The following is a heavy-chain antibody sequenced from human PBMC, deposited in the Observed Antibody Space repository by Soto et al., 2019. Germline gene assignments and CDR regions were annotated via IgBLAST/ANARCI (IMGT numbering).Heavy chain of an antibody. V-gene: IGHV1-3*01. CDR2: INAGNGNT. D-gene: IGHD2-8*02. Sequence: ASVKVSCKASGYTFTSYAMHWVRQAPGQRLEWMGWINAGNGNTKYSQKFQGRVTITRDTSASTAYMELSSLRSEDTAVYYCARRLLVGWFDPWGQGTLVNVSS. J-gene: IGHJ5*02. CDR3: ARRLLVGWFDP. CDR1: GYTFTSYA.